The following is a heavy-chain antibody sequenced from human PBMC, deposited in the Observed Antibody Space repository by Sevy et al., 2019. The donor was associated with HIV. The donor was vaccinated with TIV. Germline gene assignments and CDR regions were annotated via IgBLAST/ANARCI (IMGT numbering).Heavy chain of an antibody. CDR2: IIPIFGTA. V-gene: IGHV1-69*13. CDR3: ARAAGITMVRGVKREGYFDY. J-gene: IGHJ4*02. CDR1: GGTFSSYA. Sequence: ASVTVSCKASGGTFSSYAISWVRQAPGQGLEWMGGIIPIFGTANYAQKFQGRVTITADESTSTAYMGLSSLRSEDTAVYYCARAAGITMVRGVKREGYFDYWGQGTLVTVSS. D-gene: IGHD3-10*01.